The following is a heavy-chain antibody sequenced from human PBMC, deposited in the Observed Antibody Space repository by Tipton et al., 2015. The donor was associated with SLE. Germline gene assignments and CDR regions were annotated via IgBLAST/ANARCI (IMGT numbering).Heavy chain of an antibody. Sequence: TLSLTCTVSGGSISSSSYYWDWIRQPPGKGLEWIGSIYYSGSTYYNPSLKSRVTISVDTSKNQFSLKLSSVTAADTAVYYCARRVRGGDYAYYFDYWGQGTLVTVSS. CDR3: ARRVRGGDYAYYFDY. V-gene: IGHV4-39*07. CDR2: IYYSGST. D-gene: IGHD2-21*02. J-gene: IGHJ4*02. CDR1: GGSISSSSYY.